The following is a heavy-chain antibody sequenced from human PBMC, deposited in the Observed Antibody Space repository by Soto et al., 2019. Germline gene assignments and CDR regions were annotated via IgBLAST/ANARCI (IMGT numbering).Heavy chain of an antibody. Sequence: GGSLRLSCAASGFTVSSNYMSWVRQAPGKGLEWVSVIYSGGSTYYADSVKGRFTISRDNSKNTLYLQMNSLRAEDTAVYYCARVRDVTAFDYWGQGTLVTVSS. CDR1: GFTVSSNY. D-gene: IGHD2-15*01. J-gene: IGHJ4*02. CDR3: ARVRDVTAFDY. V-gene: IGHV3-53*01. CDR2: IYSGGST.